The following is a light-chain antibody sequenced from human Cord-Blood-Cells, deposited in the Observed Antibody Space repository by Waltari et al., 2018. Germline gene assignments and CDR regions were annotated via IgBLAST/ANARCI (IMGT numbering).Light chain of an antibody. V-gene: IGLV2-14*01. CDR3: SSYTSSSTYV. CDR2: DGS. Sequence: SALTRPASVSGSPRQPIHILCTVTTCDVGGSISVSWYQQHPGKAPKLMIYDGSQRPSEVSNRFAGSKSGNTASLTISGLQAEDEADYYCSSYTSSSTYVFGTGTKVTVL. J-gene: IGLJ1*01. CDR1: TCDVGGSIS.